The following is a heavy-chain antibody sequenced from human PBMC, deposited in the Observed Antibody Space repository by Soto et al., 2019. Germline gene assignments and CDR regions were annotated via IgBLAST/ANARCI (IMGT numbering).Heavy chain of an antibody. CDR1: GYTFTNYY. D-gene: IGHD2-2*01. Sequence: QVQLVQSGAEVKKPGASVKLSCKAAGYTFTNYYLHWVRQAPGQGLEWMGIINPSGGGTSYAQRFQDRVTFTTDTSTGTVYMELSSLRSDDTAVYYCARDSEVDHSSTYLNFFDRWGQGTLVTVSS. CDR2: INPSGGGT. V-gene: IGHV1-46*01. J-gene: IGHJ5*02. CDR3: ARDSEVDHSSTYLNFFDR.